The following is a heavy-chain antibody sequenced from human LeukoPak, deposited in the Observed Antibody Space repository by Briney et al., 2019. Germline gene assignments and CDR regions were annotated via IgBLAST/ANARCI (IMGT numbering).Heavy chain of an antibody. D-gene: IGHD2-21*02. CDR3: ARVSERLLPSFKWFDP. CDR2: ISYDGSNK. CDR1: EFTFSNYA. J-gene: IGHJ5*02. V-gene: IGHV3-30-3*01. Sequence: GGSLRLSCAASEFTFSNYAMHWVRQAPGKGLEWVAVISYDGSNKYYADSVKGRYTISRDNSKNTLYLQMNSLRPEDTALYYCARVSERLLPSFKWFDPWGQGTLVTVSS.